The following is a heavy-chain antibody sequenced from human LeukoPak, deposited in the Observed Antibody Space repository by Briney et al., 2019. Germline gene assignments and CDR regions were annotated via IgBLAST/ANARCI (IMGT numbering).Heavy chain of an antibody. CDR1: GGSISSYY. D-gene: IGHD1-26*01. CDR2: IYYSGST. V-gene: IGHV4-59*01. Sequence: PSETLSLTCTVSGGSISSYYWSWIRQPPGMGLEWIGYIYYSGSTNYNPSLKSRVTISVDTSKNQFSLKLSSVTAADTAVYYCARGIVGATTPGNWFDPWGQGTLVTVSS. J-gene: IGHJ5*02. CDR3: ARGIVGATTPGNWFDP.